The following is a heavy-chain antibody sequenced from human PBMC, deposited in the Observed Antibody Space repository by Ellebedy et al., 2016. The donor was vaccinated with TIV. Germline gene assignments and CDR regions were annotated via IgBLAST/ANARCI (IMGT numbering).Heavy chain of an antibody. J-gene: IGHJ6*02. Sequence: GESLKISCAASGFTFSSYDMHWVRQATGKGLEWVSATGTVGDTYYSSSVKGRFTISRENTKNSLYLQMNSLSAGDTAVYYCATSSNRIAAAGYGMDVWGQGTTVTVSS. D-gene: IGHD6-13*01. CDR1: GFTFSSYD. CDR2: TGTVGDT. V-gene: IGHV3-13*01. CDR3: ATSSNRIAAAGYGMDV.